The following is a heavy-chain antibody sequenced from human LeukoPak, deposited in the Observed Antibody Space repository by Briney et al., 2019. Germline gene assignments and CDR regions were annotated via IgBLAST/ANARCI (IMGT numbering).Heavy chain of an antibody. J-gene: IGHJ4*02. D-gene: IGHD3-22*01. Sequence: SETLSVICTVSGASFNSDDQYWTWIRPSPGKNLEWIGSIHPSGMLYNNPSLESRVTMSRDTSKNQFSLNLNSVTAADTAVYFCSRGLDSRKLGYWGQGILVTVSS. CDR1: GASFNSDDQY. V-gene: IGHV4-31*03. CDR2: IHPSGML. CDR3: SRGLDSRKLGY.